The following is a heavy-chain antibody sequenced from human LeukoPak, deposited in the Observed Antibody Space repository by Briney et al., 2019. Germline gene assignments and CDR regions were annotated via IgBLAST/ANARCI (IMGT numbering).Heavy chain of an antibody. CDR2: IKPDGSEK. CDR1: GFSCTSYW. V-gene: IGHV3-7*01. CDR3: ARSPDGFDY. J-gene: IGHJ4*02. Sequence: GGSLRLSCAASGFSCTSYWMSWVRQAPGKGLEWVANIKPDGSEKYFVDSVKGRFTISRDNTKNSLYLLMNSLRVEDTAVYYCARSPDGFDYWGQGTLVTVSS.